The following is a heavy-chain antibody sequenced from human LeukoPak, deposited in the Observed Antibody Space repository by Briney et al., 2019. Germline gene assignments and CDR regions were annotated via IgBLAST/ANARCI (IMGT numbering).Heavy chain of an antibody. CDR2: IRCSGGST. J-gene: IGHJ4*02. CDR1: GFTFSSYA. V-gene: IGHV3-23*01. D-gene: IGHD3-10*01. Sequence: GGSLRLSCAASGFTFSSYAMSWGRQAAGKGLEWVSAIRCSGGSTYYADSVKGRFTISRDNSKNTLYLQMNSLRAEDTAVYYCAKSEDSPIWFGELKRDYWGQGTLVTVSS. CDR3: AKSEDSPIWFGELKRDY.